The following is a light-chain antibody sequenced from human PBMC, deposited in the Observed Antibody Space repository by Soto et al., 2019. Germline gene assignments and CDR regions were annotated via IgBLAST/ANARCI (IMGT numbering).Light chain of an antibody. CDR2: EAS. CDR3: QHYNSDPWT. CDR1: QTIRRW. J-gene: IGKJ1*01. Sequence: DIEMTQSPSTLSASVGDRVTITCRASQTIRRWLAWYQQRPGKAPKVLIYEASTLESGVPARFSGSGSDTQVSVTTGSLQAEDSATYYCQHYNSDPWTFGQGTKVEIK. V-gene: IGKV1-5*01.